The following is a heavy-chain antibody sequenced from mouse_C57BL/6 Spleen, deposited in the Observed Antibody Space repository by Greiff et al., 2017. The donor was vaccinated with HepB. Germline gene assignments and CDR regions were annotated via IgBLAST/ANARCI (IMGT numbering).Heavy chain of an antibody. CDR2: ISSGGSYT. J-gene: IGHJ4*01. V-gene: IGHV5-6*01. Sequence: EVHLVESGGDLVKPGGSLKLSCAASGFTFSSYGMSWVRQTPDKRLEWVATISSGGSYTYYPDSVKGRFTISIDNAKNTLYLQMSSLKSEDTAMYYCARAVIRGYYAMDYWGQGTSVTVSS. CDR3: ARAVIRGYYAMDY. CDR1: GFTFSSYG.